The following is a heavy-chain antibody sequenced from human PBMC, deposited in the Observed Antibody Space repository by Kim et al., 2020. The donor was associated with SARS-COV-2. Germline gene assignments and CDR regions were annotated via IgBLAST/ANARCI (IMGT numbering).Heavy chain of an antibody. CDR2: IYHSGST. CDR1: GGSISSSNW. J-gene: IGHJ4*02. D-gene: IGHD3-10*01. CDR3: ARVVWSPGLGSFYFDY. V-gene: IGHV4-4*02. Sequence: SETLSLTCAVSGGSISSSNWWSWVRQPPGKGLEWIGEIYHSGSTNYNPSLKSRVTISVDKSKNQFSLKLSSVTAADTAVYYCARVVWSPGLGSFYFDYWGQGTLVTVSS.